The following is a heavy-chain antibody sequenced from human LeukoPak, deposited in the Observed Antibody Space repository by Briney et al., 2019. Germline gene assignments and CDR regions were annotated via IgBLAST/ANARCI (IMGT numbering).Heavy chain of an antibody. CDR3: AKDPHSSLYDSSGYYIN. CDR1: GFTFSSYG. CDR2: ISGSGGST. D-gene: IGHD3-22*01. V-gene: IGHV3-23*01. Sequence: SGGSLRLSCAASGFTFSSYGMSWVRQAPGKGLEWVSAISGSGGSTYYADSVKGRFTISRDNSKNTLYLQMNSLRAEDTAVYYCAKDPHSSLYDSSGYYINWGQGTLVTVSS. J-gene: IGHJ4*02.